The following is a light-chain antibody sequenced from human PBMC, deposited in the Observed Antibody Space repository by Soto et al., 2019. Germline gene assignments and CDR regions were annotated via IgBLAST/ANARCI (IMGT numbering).Light chain of an antibody. CDR3: SSYTTSSTLLYV. CDR1: SSDVGGYNS. CDR2: EVS. Sequence: QSALTQPASVSGSPGQSITISCTGTSSDVGGYNSVSWYQQHPGKAPKLMIYEVSNRPSGVSNRFSGSKSGNTASLTISGLQAEDEADYCCSSYTTSSTLLYVFGTGTKVTV. J-gene: IGLJ1*01. V-gene: IGLV2-14*01.